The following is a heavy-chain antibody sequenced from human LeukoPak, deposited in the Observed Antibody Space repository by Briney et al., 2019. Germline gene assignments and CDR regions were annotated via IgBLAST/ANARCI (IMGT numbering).Heavy chain of an antibody. D-gene: IGHD5-24*01. CDR1: GFTFCSYW. Sequence: PGGSLRLSCSASGFTFCSYWMRWVRQAPGKGLEWVANIKQDGSEKYYVDSVTGRFTISRDNARNSLYLQMNSLRAEDTAVYYCARDLWLQDNYYLDVWGKGTTVTVSS. CDR2: IKQDGSEK. CDR3: ARDLWLQDNYYLDV. V-gene: IGHV3-7*01. J-gene: IGHJ6*03.